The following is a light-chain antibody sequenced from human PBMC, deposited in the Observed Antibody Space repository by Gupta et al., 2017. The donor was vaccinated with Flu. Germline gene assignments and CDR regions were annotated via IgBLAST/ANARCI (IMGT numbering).Light chain of an antibody. CDR3: QQYYSTPRT. CDR2: WAS. CDR1: QSVLYSSNNKNY. Sequence: SLGERATINCKSSQSVLYSSNNKNYLAWYQQKPGQPPKLLIYWASIRDSGVPDRFSGSGSGTDFTLAITSLQAEDVAVYYCQQYYSTPRTFGQGTKVEIK. V-gene: IGKV4-1*01. J-gene: IGKJ1*01.